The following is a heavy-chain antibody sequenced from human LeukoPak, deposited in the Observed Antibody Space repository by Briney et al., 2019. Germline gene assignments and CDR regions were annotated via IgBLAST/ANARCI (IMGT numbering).Heavy chain of an antibody. CDR1: GGSLSGYY. J-gene: IGHJ4*02. Sequence: SETLSPTCAVYGGSLSGYYWSWIRQPPGKGLEWIGEINHSGSTNYNPSLKSRVTISVDTSKNQFSLKLSSVTAADTAVYYCARGGVTLTYWGQGTLVTVSS. D-gene: IGHD2-21*02. CDR2: INHSGST. CDR3: ARGGVTLTY. V-gene: IGHV4-34*01.